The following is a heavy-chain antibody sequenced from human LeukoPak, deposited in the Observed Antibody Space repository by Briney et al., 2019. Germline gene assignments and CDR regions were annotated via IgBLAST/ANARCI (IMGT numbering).Heavy chain of an antibody. CDR3: ARDSKQGYDTSGLYY. D-gene: IGHD3-22*01. J-gene: IGHJ4*02. CDR2: IYHSGTT. Sequence: SETLSLTCTVSGGSISSSNYYWGWIRQPPGKGLEWIGSIYHSGTTYYNPSLKSRVTISVDTSKNQFSLKLSSVTAADTAVYYCARDSKQGYDTSGLYYWGQGTLVTVSS. CDR1: GGSISSSNYY. V-gene: IGHV4-39*07.